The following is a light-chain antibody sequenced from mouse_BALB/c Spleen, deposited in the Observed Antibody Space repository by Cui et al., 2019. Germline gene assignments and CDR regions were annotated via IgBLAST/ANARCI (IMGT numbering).Light chain of an antibody. CDR1: QNVGTN. V-gene: IGKV6-15*01. Sequence: DIVMTQSQKFMSTSVGNRVSVPCKASQNVGTNVAWYQQKPGQSPKALIYSASYRYSGVPDRFTASGSGTDFTLTISNVQSEDLAEYFCQQYNSYPLTSGAGTKLELK. J-gene: IGKJ5*01. CDR2: SAS. CDR3: QQYNSYPLT.